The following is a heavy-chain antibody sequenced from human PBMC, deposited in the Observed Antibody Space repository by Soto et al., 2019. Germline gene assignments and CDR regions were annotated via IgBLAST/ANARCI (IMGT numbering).Heavy chain of an antibody. Sequence: EVQLVQSGAEVKKPGESLKISCKGSGYSFTSYWIGWLRQMPGKGLEWMGIIYPGDSDTRYSPSFQGQVTISADKSISTAYLQWSSLKASDTAMYYCARRGSRDGYNSYFDYWGQGTLVTVSS. V-gene: IGHV5-51*01. J-gene: IGHJ4*02. CDR3: ARRGSRDGYNSYFDY. CDR1: GYSFTSYW. D-gene: IGHD5-12*01. CDR2: IYPGDSDT.